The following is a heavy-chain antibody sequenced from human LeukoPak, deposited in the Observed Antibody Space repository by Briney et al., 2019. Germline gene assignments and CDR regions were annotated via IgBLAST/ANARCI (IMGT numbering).Heavy chain of an antibody. CDR1: GFSFPYG. CDR2: ITNSGENT. D-gene: IGHD3-16*01. Sequence: GGSLRLSCEASGFSFPYGMSWVRQAPGKGLEWVSGITNSGENTYYADSMKGRFTISRDNSKNTLFLEMNSLRVEDTAVYYCATVLGSGWFDPWGQGTLVTVSS. V-gene: IGHV3-23*01. CDR3: ATVLGSGWFDP. J-gene: IGHJ5*02.